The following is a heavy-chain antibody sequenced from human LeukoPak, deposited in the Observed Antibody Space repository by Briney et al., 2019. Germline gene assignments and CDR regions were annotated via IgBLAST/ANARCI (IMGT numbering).Heavy chain of an antibody. CDR2: ISYDGSKK. J-gene: IGHJ4*02. CDR1: GFTFSSYG. V-gene: IGHV3-30*18. CDR3: AKDVLYHYYDNSGYLFDY. Sequence: GGSLRLSCAASGFTFSSYGMHWVRQAPGKGLEWVAVISYDGSKKYHGDSVKGRFAISRDNSKNTLYLQMNSLRAEDTAVYYCAKDVLYHYYDNSGYLFDYWGQGTLVTVSS. D-gene: IGHD3-22*01.